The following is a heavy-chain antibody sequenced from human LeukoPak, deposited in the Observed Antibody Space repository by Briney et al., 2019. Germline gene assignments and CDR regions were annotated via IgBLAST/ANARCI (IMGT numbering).Heavy chain of an antibody. D-gene: IGHD5-18*01. Sequence: PGGSLRLSCAASGFTFSNAWMSWVRQAPGKGLEWVGRIKSKTDGGTTDYAAPVKGRFTISRDDSKNTLYLQMNSLRAEDTAVYYCARGGSFAAMDQFFSHFDYWGQGTLVTVSS. CDR1: GFTFSNAW. CDR2: IKSKTDGGTT. CDR3: ARGGSFAAMDQFFSHFDY. V-gene: IGHV3-15*01. J-gene: IGHJ4*02.